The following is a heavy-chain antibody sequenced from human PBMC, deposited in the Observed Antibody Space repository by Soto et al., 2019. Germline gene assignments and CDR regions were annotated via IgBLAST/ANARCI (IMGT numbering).Heavy chain of an antibody. J-gene: IGHJ5*02. D-gene: IGHD2-2*02. CDR2: IYYSGST. V-gene: IGHV4-59*01. Sequence: TSETLSLTCTVSGGSISSYYWSWIRQPPGKGLEWIGYIYYSGSTNYNPSLKSRVTISVDTSKNQFSLKLSSVTAADTAVYYCARYNRVVVVPAAIWWFDPWGQGTLVTV. CDR1: GGSISSYY. CDR3: ARYNRVVVVPAAIWWFDP.